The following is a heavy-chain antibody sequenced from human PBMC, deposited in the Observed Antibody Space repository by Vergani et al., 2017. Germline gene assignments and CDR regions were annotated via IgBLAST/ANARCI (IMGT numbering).Heavy chain of an antibody. D-gene: IGHD6-13*01. CDR3: ASAAAAGIYYYYYYYMDV. Sequence: VQLVQSGAEVKKPGASVKVSCKASGYTFTGYYMHWVRQAPGQGLEWMGRINPNSGGTNYAQKFQGRVTMTSDTSISTAYMELSRLRSGDTAVYYCASAAAAGIYYYYYYYMDVWGKGTTVTVSS. V-gene: IGHV1-2*06. J-gene: IGHJ6*03. CDR1: GYTFTGYY. CDR2: INPNSGGT.